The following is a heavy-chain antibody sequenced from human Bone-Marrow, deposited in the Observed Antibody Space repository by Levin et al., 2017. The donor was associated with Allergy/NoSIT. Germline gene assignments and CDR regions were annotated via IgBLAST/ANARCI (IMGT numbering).Heavy chain of an antibody. J-gene: IGHJ4*01. CDR1: GFTFSSFA. CDR2: ISSSGGST. CDR3: AIAGTSLPAFDY. Sequence: GESLKISCAASGFTFSSFAISWVRQAPGKGLEWVSAISSSGGSTYYADSVKGRFTISRDNSKNTLFVQMNSLRADDTAVYFCAIAGTSLPAFDYWGQGALVTVSS. V-gene: IGHV3-23*01.